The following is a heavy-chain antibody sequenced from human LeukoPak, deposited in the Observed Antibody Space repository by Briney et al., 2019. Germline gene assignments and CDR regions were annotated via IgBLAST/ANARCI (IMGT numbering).Heavy chain of an antibody. CDR2: ISGSAHKI. CDR1: GITFSNYA. CDR3: MRDYMGWFDP. Sequence: GSLRLSCVASGITFSNYAVSWVRQAPEKGLDWVSVISGSAHKIRYADSVKGRFTISRDTASNTMHLEMNNLRIEDTAVYYCMRDYMGWFDPWGQGSLVTVSS. V-gene: IGHV3-23*01. D-gene: IGHD3-10*01. J-gene: IGHJ5*02.